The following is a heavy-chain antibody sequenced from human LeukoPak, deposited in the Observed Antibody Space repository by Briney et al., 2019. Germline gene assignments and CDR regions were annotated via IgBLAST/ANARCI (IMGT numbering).Heavy chain of an antibody. V-gene: IGHV4-34*01. CDR3: ARGVDIALY. Sequence: SETLSLTCAAYGGSFSGYYWSWIRQPPGKGLEWIGEINHSGSTNYNPSLKSRVTISVDTSKNQFSLKLSSVTAADTAVYYCARGVDIALYWGQGTLVTVSS. CDR2: INHSGST. CDR1: GGSFSGYY. J-gene: IGHJ4*02. D-gene: IGHD5-12*01.